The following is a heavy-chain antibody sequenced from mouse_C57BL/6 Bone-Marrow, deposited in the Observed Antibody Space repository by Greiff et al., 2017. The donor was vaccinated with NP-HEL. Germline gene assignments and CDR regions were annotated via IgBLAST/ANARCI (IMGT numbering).Heavy chain of an antibody. V-gene: IGHV1-54*01. Sequence: QVQLQQSGAELVRPGTSVKVSCKASGYAFTNYLIEWVKQRPGQGLEWIGVINPGSGGTNYNEKFKGKATLTADKSSSTAYMQLSSLTSEDSAVYFCARGGTTVVESRNAMDYWGQGTSVTVSS. D-gene: IGHD1-1*01. J-gene: IGHJ4*01. CDR3: ARGGTTVVESRNAMDY. CDR2: INPGSGGT. CDR1: GYAFTNYL.